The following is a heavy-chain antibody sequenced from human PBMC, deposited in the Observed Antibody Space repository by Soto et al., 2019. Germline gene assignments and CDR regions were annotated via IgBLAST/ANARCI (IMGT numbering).Heavy chain of an antibody. CDR1: GESIISSSYY. CDR3: ARQRTTVVTQAYFDH. Sequence: SETLSLTCIVSGESIISSSYYWVWIRQPPGKGLEWIGSIYYSGRTYYNPSFKSRVTISIDTSKNQFSLKLSSVTATDTAVYYCARQRTTVVTQAYFDHWGQGALVTVSS. CDR2: IYYSGRT. J-gene: IGHJ4*02. D-gene: IGHD2-21*02. V-gene: IGHV4-39*01.